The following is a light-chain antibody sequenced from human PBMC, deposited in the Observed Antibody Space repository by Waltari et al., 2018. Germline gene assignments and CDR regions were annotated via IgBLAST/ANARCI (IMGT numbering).Light chain of an antibody. J-gene: IGLJ6*01. CDR1: SGSVSTSNY. CDR3: TRYMGSCIYDV. CDR2: STN. Sequence: TVVTQEPSLSVSPGGTVTLTCGLTSGSVSTSNYPSWYQQTPGQAPRMLIYSTNTRPSWVPDRFSGSILGNKAALTITCAQADDESDYYCTRYMGSCIYDVFGSGTKLTVL. V-gene: IGLV8-61*01.